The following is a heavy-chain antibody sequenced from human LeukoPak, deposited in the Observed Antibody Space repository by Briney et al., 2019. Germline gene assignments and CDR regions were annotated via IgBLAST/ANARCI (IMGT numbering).Heavy chain of an antibody. V-gene: IGHV3-23*01. J-gene: IGHJ4*02. Sequence: ETLSLTCAVSGGSISSSNWWSWVRQAPGKGLEWVSAISGSGGSTYYADSVKGRFTISRDNSKNTLYLQMNSLRAEDTAVYYCAKGVVSGWYYFDYWGQGTLVTVSS. CDR1: GGSISSSN. CDR3: AKGVVSGWYYFDY. CDR2: ISGSGGST. D-gene: IGHD6-19*01.